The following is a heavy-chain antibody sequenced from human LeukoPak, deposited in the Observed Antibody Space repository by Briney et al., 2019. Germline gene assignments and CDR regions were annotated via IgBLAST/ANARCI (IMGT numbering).Heavy chain of an antibody. V-gene: IGHV1-18*01. Sequence: ASVKVSCKASGYTFTSYGISWVRQAPGQGLEWMGWISAYNGNTNYAQKLQGRVTMTTDTSTSTAYMELRSLRSDDTAVYYCARELSSVGATTEFDYRGQGTLVTVSS. CDR1: GYTFTSYG. CDR3: ARELSSVGATTEFDY. CDR2: ISAYNGNT. D-gene: IGHD1-26*01. J-gene: IGHJ4*02.